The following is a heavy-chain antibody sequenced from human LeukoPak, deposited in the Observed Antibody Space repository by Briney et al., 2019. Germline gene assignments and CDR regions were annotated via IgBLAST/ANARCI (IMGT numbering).Heavy chain of an antibody. CDR2: INQDATTI. J-gene: IGHJ4*02. Sequence: GGSLRLSCAASGFAFSAYWMHWVRQAPGKGLEWVSRINQDATTISYADSVKGRFIISRDNSKKSLYLQMNNLRAEDTAVYYCVRDLVFVWTPGDDFDFWGQGTLVTVSS. CDR1: GFAFSAYW. CDR3: VRDLVFVWTPGDDFDF. D-gene: IGHD3-16*01. V-gene: IGHV3-74*01.